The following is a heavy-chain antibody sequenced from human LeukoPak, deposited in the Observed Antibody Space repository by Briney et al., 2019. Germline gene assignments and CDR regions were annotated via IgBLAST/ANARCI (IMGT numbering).Heavy chain of an antibody. CDR1: GYTFTTYD. V-gene: IGHV1-8*01. Sequence: ASVKVSCKASGYTFTTYDINWVRQATGQGLEWMGWMNPNSGNTGYAQKFQGRVTITRDTSASTAYMELSSLRSEDTAVYYCARGRCVGSTNCYYFDSWGQGTLVTVSS. CDR3: ARGRCVGSTNCYYFDS. J-gene: IGHJ4*02. CDR2: MNPNSGNT. D-gene: IGHD2-2*01.